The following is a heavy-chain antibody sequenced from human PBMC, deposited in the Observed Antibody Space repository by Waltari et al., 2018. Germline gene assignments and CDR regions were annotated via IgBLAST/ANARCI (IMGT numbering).Heavy chain of an antibody. D-gene: IGHD4-17*01. CDR1: GYTFTGYY. V-gene: IGHV1-2*02. J-gene: IGHJ5*02. CDR3: ARSHGAEGGDYL. CDR2: INPNRGGT. Sequence: QVQLVQSGAEVKKPGASVKVSCKASGYTFTGYYMHWVRQAPGQGLEWMGWINPNRGGTNYAQKFQGRVTMTRDTSISTAYMELSRLRSDDTAVYYCARSHGAEGGDYLWGQGTLVTVSS.